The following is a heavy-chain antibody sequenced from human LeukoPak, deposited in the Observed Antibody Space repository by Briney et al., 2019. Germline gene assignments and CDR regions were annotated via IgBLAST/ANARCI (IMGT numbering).Heavy chain of an antibody. CDR3: ARDKEGPYYYYGMDV. Sequence: SETLSLTCTVSGGSISSYYWSWIRQPPGKGLEWIGYISYSGSTNYNPSLKSRVTISVDTSKNQFSLKLSSVTAADTAVYYCARDKEGPYYYYGMDVWGQGTTVTVSS. J-gene: IGHJ6*02. CDR2: ISYSGST. V-gene: IGHV4-59*01. CDR1: GGSISSYY.